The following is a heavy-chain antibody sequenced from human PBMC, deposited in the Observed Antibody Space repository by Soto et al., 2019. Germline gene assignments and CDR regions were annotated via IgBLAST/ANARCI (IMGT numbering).Heavy chain of an antibody. Sequence: EVQLVESGGGLVQPGGSLRLSCAAAGFTFSNHWMHWVRQAPGRGLVWVSRINSEGSSTFYADSVKGRFTISRDNAKNTVYLQMNSLRGDDTGVYYCARGIQWRYGMDVWGQWTTVTVSS. V-gene: IGHV3-74*01. J-gene: IGHJ6*02. CDR3: ARGIQWRYGMDV. CDR1: GFTFSNHW. CDR2: INSEGSST. D-gene: IGHD5-12*01.